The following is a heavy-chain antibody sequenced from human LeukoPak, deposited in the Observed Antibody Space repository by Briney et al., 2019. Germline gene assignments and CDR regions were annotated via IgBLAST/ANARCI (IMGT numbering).Heavy chain of an antibody. CDR2: INHSGST. CDR3: ARGPTDYDILTGYYRRPFDY. D-gene: IGHD3-9*01. CDR1: GGSFSGYY. Sequence: SETLSLTCAVHGGSFSGYYWSWIRQPPGKGLEWIGEINHSGSTNYNPSLKSRVTISVDTSKNQFSLKLSSVTAADTAVYYCARGPTDYDILTGYYRRPFDYWGQGTLVTVSS. J-gene: IGHJ4*02. V-gene: IGHV4-34*01.